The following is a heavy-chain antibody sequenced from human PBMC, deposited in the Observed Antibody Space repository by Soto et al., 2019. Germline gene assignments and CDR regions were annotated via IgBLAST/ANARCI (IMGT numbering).Heavy chain of an antibody. D-gene: IGHD3-22*01. CDR3: AREEYYYDSSGYYPGIGY. CDR1: GYTFTSYY. CDR2: INPSGGST. J-gene: IGHJ4*02. V-gene: IGHV1-46*01. Sequence: GASVKVSCKASGYTFTSYYMHWVRQAPGQGLEWMGIINPSGGSTSYAQKFQGRVTMTRDTSTSTVYMELSSLRSEDTAVYYCAREEYYYDSSGYYPGIGYWGQGTLVTVSS.